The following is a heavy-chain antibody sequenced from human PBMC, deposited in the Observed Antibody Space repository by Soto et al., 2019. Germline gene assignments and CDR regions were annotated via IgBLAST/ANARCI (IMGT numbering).Heavy chain of an antibody. Sequence: SLRLSCAASGFTFSSYGMHWVRQAPGKGLEWVAVISYDGSNKYYADSVKGRFTISRDNSKNTLYLQMNSLRAEDTAVYYCAKDFLRWNPPADYYGMDVWGQGTTVTVSS. CDR1: GFTFSSYG. J-gene: IGHJ6*02. D-gene: IGHD4-17*01. CDR3: AKDFLRWNPPADYYGMDV. V-gene: IGHV3-30*18. CDR2: ISYDGSNK.